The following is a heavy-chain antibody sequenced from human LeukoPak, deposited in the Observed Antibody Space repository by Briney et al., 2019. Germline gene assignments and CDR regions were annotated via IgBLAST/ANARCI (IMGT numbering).Heavy chain of an antibody. CDR2: ISGSGGST. Sequence: GGSLRLSCAASGFTFSSYAMSWVRQAPGKGLEWVSAISGSGGSTYYADSVKGRFTISRDNSKNTLYLQMNSLRAVDTAVYYCAKGDGGYPNVPFGYWGQGTLVTVSS. CDR3: AKGDGGYPNVPFGY. J-gene: IGHJ4*02. V-gene: IGHV3-23*01. D-gene: IGHD5-12*01. CDR1: GFTFSSYA.